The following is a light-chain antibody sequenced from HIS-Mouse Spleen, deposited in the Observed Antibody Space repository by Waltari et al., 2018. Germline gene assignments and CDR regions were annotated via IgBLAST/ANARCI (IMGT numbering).Light chain of an antibody. V-gene: IGLV2-23*01. J-gene: IGLJ3*02. CDR3: CSYAGSRTWV. CDR2: EGS. CDR1: SSDVGCYNL. Sequence: QSALTQPASVSGSPGQSITISCTGTSSDVGCYNLVSWYQQHPGKDPKLMIYEGSKRPSGVSNRFSGSKSGNTAALTISGLQAEDEADYYCCSYAGSRTWVFGGGTKLTVL.